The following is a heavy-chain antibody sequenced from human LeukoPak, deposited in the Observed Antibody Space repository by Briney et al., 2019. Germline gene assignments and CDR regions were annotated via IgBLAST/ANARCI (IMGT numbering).Heavy chain of an antibody. D-gene: IGHD2-15*01. CDR2: IYYSGST. CDR1: GGSISSGDYY. J-gene: IGHJ5*02. V-gene: IGHV4-30-4*01. CDR3: ARASVVAAGGPWFDP. Sequence: SETLSLTCTVSGGSISSGDYYWSRIRQPPGKGLEWIGSIYYSGSTYYNPSLKSRVTISVDTSKNQFSLKLSSVTAAGTAVYYCARASVVAAGGPWFDPWGQGTLVTVSS.